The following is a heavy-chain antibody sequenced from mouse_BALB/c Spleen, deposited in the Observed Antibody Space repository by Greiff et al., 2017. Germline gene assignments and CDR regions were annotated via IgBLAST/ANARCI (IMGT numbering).Heavy chain of an antibody. J-gene: IGHJ3*01. D-gene: IGHD2-14*01. CDR1: GFTFSSYG. CDR3: ARHYRYDVGAWFAY. CDR2: INSNGGST. Sequence: EVKLVESGGGLVQPGGSLKLSCAASGFTFSSYGMSWVRQTPDKRLELVATINSNGGSTYYPDSVKGRFTISRDNAKNTLYLQMSGLKSEDTAMYYCARHYRYDVGAWFAYWGQGTLVTVSA. V-gene: IGHV5-6-3*01.